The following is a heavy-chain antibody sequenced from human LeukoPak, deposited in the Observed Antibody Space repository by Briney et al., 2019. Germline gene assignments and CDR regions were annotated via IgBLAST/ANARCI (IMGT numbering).Heavy chain of an antibody. CDR3: ARDRIAAAGGYWYFDL. J-gene: IGHJ2*01. CDR2: IYYSGST. CDR1: GGSISSYY. Sequence: SETLSLTCTVSGGSISSYYWSRIRQPPGKGLEWIGYIYYSGSTNYNPSLKSRVTISVDTSKDQFSLKLSSVTAADTAVYYCARDRIAAAGGYWYFDLWGRGTLVTVSS. D-gene: IGHD6-13*01. V-gene: IGHV4-59*01.